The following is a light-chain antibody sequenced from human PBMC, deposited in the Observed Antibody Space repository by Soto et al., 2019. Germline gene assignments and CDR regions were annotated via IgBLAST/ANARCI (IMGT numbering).Light chain of an antibody. CDR1: SSDVGGYTY. J-gene: IGLJ1*01. CDR3: SSYTTTSTLYV. CDR2: EVS. Sequence: QSALTQPASVSGSPGQSITISCTGTSSDVGGYTYVSWYQQHPGKSPKLMIYEVSNRPSGVSNRFSGSKSSNKASPTISGLHADDEADYYCSSYTTTSTLYVFGTGTKLTVL. V-gene: IGLV2-14*01.